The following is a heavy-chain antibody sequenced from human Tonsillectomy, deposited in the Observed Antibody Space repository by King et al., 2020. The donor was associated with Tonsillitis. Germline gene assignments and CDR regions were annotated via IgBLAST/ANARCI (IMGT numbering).Heavy chain of an antibody. D-gene: IGHD6-6*01. J-gene: IGHJ5*02. CDR3: ARVGGAPIAAPLYHWFDP. V-gene: IGHV4-59*01. CDR1: GGSISSYY. CDR2: IYYSGST. Sequence: QLQESGPGLVKPSETLSLTCTVSGGSISSYYWSWIRQPPGKGLEWIGYIYYSGSTNYNPSLKSRVTISVATSKNQFSLKLSSVTAADTAVYYFARVGGAPIAAPLYHWFDPWGQGTLVTVSS.